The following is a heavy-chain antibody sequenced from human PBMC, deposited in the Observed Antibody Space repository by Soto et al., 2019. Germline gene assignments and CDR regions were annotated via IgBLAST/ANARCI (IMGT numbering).Heavy chain of an antibody. CDR3: ARVVGAQGHWFDP. CDR2: IIPILGIA. D-gene: IGHD2-15*01. Sequence: SVKVSCKASGGTFSSYTISWVRQAPGQGLEWMGRIIPILGIANYAQKFQGRVTITADKSTSTAYMELRSLRSDDTAVYYCARVVGAQGHWFDPWGQGTLVTVSS. J-gene: IGHJ5*02. CDR1: GGTFSSYT. V-gene: IGHV1-69*02.